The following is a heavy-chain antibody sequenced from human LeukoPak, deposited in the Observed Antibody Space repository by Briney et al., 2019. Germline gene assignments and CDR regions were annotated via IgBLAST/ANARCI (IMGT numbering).Heavy chain of an antibody. CDR2: IKEDGNEE. CDR1: GFTFSSSW. D-gene: IGHD1/OR15-1a*01. J-gene: IGHJ4*02. V-gene: IGHV3-7*05. Sequence: GGSLRLSCAAPGFTFSSSWMTWVRQAPGKGLEWVAHIKEDGNEEYYVDSVKGRFTISRDNAKNSLYLQMNSLRAEDTAVFYCARWNNDWEFDYWGQGTLVTVSS. CDR3: ARWNNDWEFDY.